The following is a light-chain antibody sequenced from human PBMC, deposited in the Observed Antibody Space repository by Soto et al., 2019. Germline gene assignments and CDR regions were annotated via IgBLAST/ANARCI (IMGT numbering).Light chain of an antibody. V-gene: IGKV1-27*01. J-gene: IGKJ4*01. Sequence: DIRITHSACSLSASVLYRVTITCRASQSIVNYLAWYQQRPGKVPKLLIYAASTLQSGVPSRFSGSGSGPDSTLTISSLQPEDVATYYCQKYDHAPLTFGGGTKVDIK. CDR3: QKYDHAPLT. CDR2: AAS. CDR1: QSIVNY.